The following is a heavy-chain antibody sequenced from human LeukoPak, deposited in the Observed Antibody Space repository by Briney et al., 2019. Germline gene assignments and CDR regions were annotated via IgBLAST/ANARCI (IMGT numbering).Heavy chain of an antibody. Sequence: SETLSLTCTVSGGSMSSYYWSGIRQPAGKGVEWMGRIYTSGSTNYNPSLKSGVTISVDTSKNQFSPKLRSVSAADTGVYYSGXXGIXYYGTLDNWFDPWGQGTLVTVSS. D-gene: IGHD3-10*01. CDR1: GGSMSSYY. CDR3: GXXGIXYYGTLDNWFDP. V-gene: IGHV4-4*07. CDR2: IYTSGST. J-gene: IGHJ5*02.